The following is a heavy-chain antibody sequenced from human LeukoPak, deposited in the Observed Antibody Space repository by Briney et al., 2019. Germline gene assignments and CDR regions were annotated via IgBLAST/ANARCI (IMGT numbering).Heavy chain of an antibody. CDR2: ISYDGSNK. J-gene: IGHJ4*02. Sequence: GGSLRLSCAASGFTFSSYGMHWVRQAPDKGLEWVAVISYDGSNKYYADSVKGRFTISRDNSKNTLYLQMNSLRAEDTAVYYCANNGESATDIVVVPAAPLVDYWSQGTLVTVSS. CDR3: ANNGESATDIVVVPAAPLVDY. D-gene: IGHD2-2*01. CDR1: GFTFSSYG. V-gene: IGHV3-30*18.